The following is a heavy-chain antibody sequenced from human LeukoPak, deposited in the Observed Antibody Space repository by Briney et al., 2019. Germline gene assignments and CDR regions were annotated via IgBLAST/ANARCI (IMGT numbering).Heavy chain of an antibody. CDR3: AKFTAAASPEYFQH. CDR1: DSSGFTFSGST. J-gene: IGHJ1*01. CDR2: ISGSGGST. Sequence: PGGALRLSCAASDSSGFTFSGSTMCWVRQAPGKGLEWVSAISGSGGSTYYADSVKGRFTISRDNSKNTLYLQMNSLGAEDTAVYYCAKFTAAASPEYFQHWGQGTLVTVSS. D-gene: IGHD6-25*01. V-gene: IGHV3-23*01.